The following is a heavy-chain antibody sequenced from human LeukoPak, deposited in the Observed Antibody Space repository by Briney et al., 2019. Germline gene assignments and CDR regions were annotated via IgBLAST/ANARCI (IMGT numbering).Heavy chain of an antibody. Sequence: GSLRLSCAASGFTFSDYWMSWVRQAPGRGLEWVANIQEDGSGKHYVDSVKGRFTISRDNAKNSLYLQINSLKPEDTAVYYCARDGYNYGPKDYWGQGTLVTVSS. J-gene: IGHJ4*02. D-gene: IGHD5-24*01. CDR1: GFTFSDYW. CDR2: IQEDGSGK. CDR3: ARDGYNYGPKDY. V-gene: IGHV3-7*01.